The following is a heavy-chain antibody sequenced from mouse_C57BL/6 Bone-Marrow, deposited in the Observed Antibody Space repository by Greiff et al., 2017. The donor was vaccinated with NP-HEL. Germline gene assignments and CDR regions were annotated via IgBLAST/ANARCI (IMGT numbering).Heavy chain of an antibody. D-gene: IGHD1-1*01. CDR1: GFTFSDYY. Sequence: EVHLVESGGGLVQPGGSLKLSCAASGFTFSDYYMYWVRQTPEKRLEWVAYISNGGGSTYYPDTVKGRFTISRDKAKNTLYLQMSLLRSEDTAMYYCASRSSDAMDYWGQGTSVTVSS. CDR2: ISNGGGST. V-gene: IGHV5-12*01. J-gene: IGHJ4*01. CDR3: ASRSSDAMDY.